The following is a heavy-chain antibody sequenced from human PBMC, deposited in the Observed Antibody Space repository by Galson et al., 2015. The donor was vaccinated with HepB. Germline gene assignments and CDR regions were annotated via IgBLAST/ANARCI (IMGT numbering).Heavy chain of an antibody. V-gene: IGHV3-30-3*01. J-gene: IGHJ6*02. Sequence: SLRLSCAGSGFTFSDYAMHWVRQAPGKGLEWVAGISYDGSNQYYADSVKGRFTITRDYSKSTVYLQMNSLRVEDTALYYCARDQGYTSSPQGFHYYGMDVWGQGTTVTVS. CDR3: ARDQGYTSSPQGFHYYGMDV. D-gene: IGHD6-6*01. CDR1: GFTFSDYA. CDR2: ISYDGSNQ.